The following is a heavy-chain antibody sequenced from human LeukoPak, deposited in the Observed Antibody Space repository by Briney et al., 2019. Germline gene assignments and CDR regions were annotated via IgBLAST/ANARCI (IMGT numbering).Heavy chain of an antibody. D-gene: IGHD6-19*01. CDR2: ISGSGGST. J-gene: IGHJ4*02. V-gene: IGHV3-23*01. CDR1: GFTFSSYG. CDR3: AKDIRAYSSGWYWFDY. Sequence: GGSLRLSCAASGFTFSSYGMSWVRQAQGKGLEWVSAISGSGGSTYYADSVKGRFTISRDNSKNTLYLQMNSLRAEDTAVYYCAKDIRAYSSGWYWFDYWGQGTLVTVSS.